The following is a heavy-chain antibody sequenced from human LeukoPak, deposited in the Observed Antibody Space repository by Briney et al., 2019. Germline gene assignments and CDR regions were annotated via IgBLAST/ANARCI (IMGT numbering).Heavy chain of an antibody. V-gene: IGHV1-2*04. J-gene: IGHJ4*02. CDR3: ARATAVATVKAFDY. CDR1: GYTFTGYY. CDR2: INPNSGGT. Sequence: ASLKVSCKASGYTFTGYYMHCVREAPGQGLGWMGWINPNSGGTNYAQTFQGWVTMTRDTSISTAYMELSRLRSDDTAVYYCARATAVATVKAFDYRGQGTLVTVSS. D-gene: IGHD4-17*01.